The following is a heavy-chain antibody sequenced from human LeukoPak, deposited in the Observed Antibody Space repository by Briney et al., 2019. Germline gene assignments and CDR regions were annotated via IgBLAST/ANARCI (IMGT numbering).Heavy chain of an antibody. Sequence: ASVKVSCKASGYTFTGYYMHWVRQAPGQGLEWMGWINPNSGGTNYAQKFQGRVTMTRDTPISTAYMELSRLRSDDTAVYYCARQNYMGYSSGWYGEHDAFDIWGQGAMVTVSS. CDR1: GYTFTGYY. J-gene: IGHJ3*02. D-gene: IGHD6-19*01. V-gene: IGHV1-2*02. CDR3: ARQNYMGYSSGWYGEHDAFDI. CDR2: INPNSGGT.